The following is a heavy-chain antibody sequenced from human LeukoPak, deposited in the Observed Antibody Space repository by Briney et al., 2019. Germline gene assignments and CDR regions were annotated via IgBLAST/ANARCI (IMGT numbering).Heavy chain of an antibody. J-gene: IGHJ4*02. CDR2: IYYSGST. CDR1: GGSISSYY. V-gene: IGHV4-59*01. CDR3: ARANGVPAAIGILYFDY. Sequence: SETLSLTCTVSGGSISSYYWSWIRQPPGKGLEWIGYIYYSGSTNYNPSLKSRVTISVDTSKNQFSLKLSSVTAADTAVYYCARANGVPAAIGILYFDYWGQGTLVTVSS. D-gene: IGHD2-2*01.